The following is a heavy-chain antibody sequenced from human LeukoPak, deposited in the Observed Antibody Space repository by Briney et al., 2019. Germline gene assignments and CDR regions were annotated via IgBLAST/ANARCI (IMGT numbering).Heavy chain of an antibody. D-gene: IGHD6-6*01. CDR1: GGSISSGGYY. V-gene: IGHV4-30-2*01. CDR3: ARGWQLVDPVDY. CDR2: IYHSGST. J-gene: IGHJ4*02. Sequence: SETLSLTCTVSGGSISSGGYYWSWIRQPPGKGLEWIGYIYHSGSTYYNPSLKSRVTISVDRSKNQFSLKLSSVTAADTAVYYCARGWQLVDPVDYWGQGTLVTVSS.